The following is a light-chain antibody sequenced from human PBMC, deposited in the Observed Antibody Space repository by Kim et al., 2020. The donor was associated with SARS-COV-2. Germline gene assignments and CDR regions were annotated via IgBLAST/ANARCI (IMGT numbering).Light chain of an antibody. CDR1: QGISTS. CDR3: QQHEAYPWT. J-gene: IGKJ1*01. Sequence: ASVGDRVTITCLASQGISTSLAGYQQNPEKSPKLLIYKASTVESGFPSMFSGSGSETEFTLTVSSLQPDDFSTYYCQQHEAYPWTFGQGTKVDIK. CDR2: KAS. V-gene: IGKV1-5*03.